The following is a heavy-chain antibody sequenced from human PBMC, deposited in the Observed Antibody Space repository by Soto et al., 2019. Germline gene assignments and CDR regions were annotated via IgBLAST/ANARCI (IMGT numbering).Heavy chain of an antibody. CDR3: ARGTAVAGNYYYGMDV. CDR1: GYTFTSYG. V-gene: IGHV1-18*01. CDR2: ISAYNGNT. J-gene: IGHJ6*02. D-gene: IGHD6-19*01. Sequence: ASVKVSCKASGYTFTSYGISWVRQAPGQGLEWMGWISAYNGNTNYAQKLQGRVTMTTDTSTSTAYMELRSLRSDDTAVYYCARGTAVAGNYYYGMDVWGQGTTVTVSS.